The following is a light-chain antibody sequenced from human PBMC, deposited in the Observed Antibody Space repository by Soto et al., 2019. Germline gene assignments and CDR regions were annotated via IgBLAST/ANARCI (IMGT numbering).Light chain of an antibody. Sequence: SYELTQPPSVSVAPGQTASITCGGNNIGGKSVHWYHQKPGRAPVLVVYEGSDRPSGIPERFAGSNSGNTATLTITRVEAGDEADYYCQVWDGSTDHYVFGTGTKVTVL. V-gene: IGLV3-21*02. CDR1: NIGGKS. CDR2: EGS. J-gene: IGLJ1*01. CDR3: QVWDGSTDHYV.